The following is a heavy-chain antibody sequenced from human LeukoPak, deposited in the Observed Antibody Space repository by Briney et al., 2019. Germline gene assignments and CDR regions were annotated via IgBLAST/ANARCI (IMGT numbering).Heavy chain of an antibody. CDR2: IRYDGSNK. D-gene: IGHD6-13*01. J-gene: IGHJ4*02. CDR3: TREILAAGKTLTY. V-gene: IGHV3-30*02. CDR1: GFTFSSYG. Sequence: GGSLRLSCAASGFTFSSYGMHWVRQAPGKGLEWVAFIRYDGSNKYYADSVKGRFTISRDNSKNTLYLQMNSLRAEDTAVYYCTREILAAGKTLTYWGQGSLITVSS.